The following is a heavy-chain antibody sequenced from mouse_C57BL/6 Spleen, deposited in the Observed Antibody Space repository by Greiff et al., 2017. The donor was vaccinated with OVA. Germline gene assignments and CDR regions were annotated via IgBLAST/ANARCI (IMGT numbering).Heavy chain of an antibody. CDR3: ARDAGGGDLRGYFDV. CDR1: GYTFTDHT. CDR2: IYPRAGST. Sequence: QVQLQQSDAELVKPGASVKISCKVSGYTFTDHTIHWMKQRPEQGLEWIGYIYPRAGSTKYNEKFKGKATLTADKSSSTAYMQLNSLTSEDSAVYSCARDAGGGDLRGYFDVWGTGTTVTVSS. J-gene: IGHJ1*03. D-gene: IGHD1-1*01. V-gene: IGHV1-78*01.